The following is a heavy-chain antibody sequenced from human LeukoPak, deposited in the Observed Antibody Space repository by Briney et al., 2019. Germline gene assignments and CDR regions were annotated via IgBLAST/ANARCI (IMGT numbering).Heavy chain of an antibody. D-gene: IGHD3-10*01. CDR1: GFTFSSYS. CDR2: ISSSSSYI. J-gene: IGHJ6*02. Sequence: GGSLRLSCAASGFTFSSYSMNWVRQAPGKGLGWVSSISSSSSYIYYADSVKGRFTISRDNAKNSLYLQMNSLRAEDTAVYYCAREITANGMDVWGQGTTVTVSS. V-gene: IGHV3-21*01. CDR3: AREITANGMDV.